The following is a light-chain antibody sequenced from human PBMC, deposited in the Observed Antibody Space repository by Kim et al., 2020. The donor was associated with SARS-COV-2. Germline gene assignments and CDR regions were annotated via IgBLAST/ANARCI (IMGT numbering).Light chain of an antibody. V-gene: IGLV3-21*04. Sequence: APRKTARITCGGNNIGSKSVPWYQQKPGQAPVLVIYYDSDRPSGIPERFSGSNSGNTATLTISRVEAGDEADYYCQVWDSSSDHPVFGGGTQLTVL. CDR3: QVWDSSSDHPV. CDR2: YDS. J-gene: IGLJ3*02. CDR1: NIGSKS.